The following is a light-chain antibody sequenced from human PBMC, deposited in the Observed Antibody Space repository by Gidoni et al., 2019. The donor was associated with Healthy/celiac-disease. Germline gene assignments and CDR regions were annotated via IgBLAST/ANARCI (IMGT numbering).Light chain of an antibody. V-gene: IGKV3-15*01. CDR2: GAS. Sequence: EIVMTQSPATLSVSPGERATLSCRASQSVSSNLAWYQQKPGQAPRLLIYGASTRATGIPARFSGSGSGTEFTLTISSLQSEDFAVYYCQQYNNWGRTFGQXTKVEIK. CDR1: QSVSSN. CDR3: QQYNNWGRT. J-gene: IGKJ1*01.